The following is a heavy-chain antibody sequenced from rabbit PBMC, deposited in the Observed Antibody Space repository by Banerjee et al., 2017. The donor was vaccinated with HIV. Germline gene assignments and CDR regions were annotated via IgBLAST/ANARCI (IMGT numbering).Heavy chain of an antibody. J-gene: IGHJ4*01. CDR2: IYDYSSSNT. CDR1: GFSFSSSYW. CDR3: ARGPAGYGYPTYFDF. V-gene: IGHV1S40*01. Sequence: QSLEESGGDLVKPGASLTLTCTASGFSFSSSYWMSWVRQAPGKGLEWIACIYDYSSSNTYYATWAKGRFTISKTSSTTVTLQMTSLTAADTATYFCARGPAGYGYPTYFDFWGPGTLVTVS. D-gene: IGHD6-1*01.